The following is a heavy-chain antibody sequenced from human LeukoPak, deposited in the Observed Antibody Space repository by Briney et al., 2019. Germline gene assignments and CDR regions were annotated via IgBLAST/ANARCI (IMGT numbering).Heavy chain of an antibody. CDR1: GGSISSSSYY. Sequence: SETLSLTCTVSGGSISSSSYYWGWIRQPPGKGLEWIGSIYYSGRTYYNPSLKSRVTISVDTSKNQFSLKLSSVTAADTAVYYCARHDYGYPNWFDPWGQGTLVTVSS. CDR3: ARHDYGYPNWFDP. CDR2: IYYSGRT. V-gene: IGHV4-39*01. D-gene: IGHD4-17*01. J-gene: IGHJ5*02.